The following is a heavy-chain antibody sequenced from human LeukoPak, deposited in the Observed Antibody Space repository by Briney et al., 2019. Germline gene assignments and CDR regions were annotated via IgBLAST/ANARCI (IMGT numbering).Heavy chain of an antibody. V-gene: IGHV1-2*02. D-gene: IGHD6-13*01. CDR1: GYTFTCYY. Sequence: ASVKVSCKASGYTFTCYYMHWVRQAPGQGLEWMGWINPNSGGTNYAQKFQGRVTMTRDTSISTAYMELSRLRSDDTAVYYCARRKGAAAGRLRYYFDYWGQGTLVTVSS. CDR2: INPNSGGT. J-gene: IGHJ4*02. CDR3: ARRKGAAAGRLRYYFDY.